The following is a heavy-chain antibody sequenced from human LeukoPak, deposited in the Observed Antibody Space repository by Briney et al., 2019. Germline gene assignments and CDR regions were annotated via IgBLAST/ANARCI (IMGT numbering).Heavy chain of an antibody. Sequence: PSETLSLTCSVSDGSTTGCYWGWIRQPPGKGLEWIGSIYYSGSTYYNPSLKSRVTISVDTSKNQFSLKLSSVTAADTAVYYCASRCSSTSCWGPEYFQHWGQGTLVTVSS. V-gene: IGHV4-39*01. CDR2: IYYSGST. D-gene: IGHD2-2*01. J-gene: IGHJ1*01. CDR3: ASRCSSTSCWGPEYFQH. CDR1: DGSTTGCY.